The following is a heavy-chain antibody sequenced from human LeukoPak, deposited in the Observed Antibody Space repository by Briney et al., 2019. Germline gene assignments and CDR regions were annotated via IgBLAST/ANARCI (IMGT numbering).Heavy chain of an antibody. CDR2: INHSGST. J-gene: IGHJ5*02. V-gene: IGHV4-34*01. Sequence: SETLSLTCAVYGGSFSGYYWSWIRQPPGKGLEWIGEINHSGSTNYNPSLKSRVTISVDTSKNQFSLKLSSVTAADTAVYYCARTEGSGIVVPTTDRDKWFDPWGQGTLVTVSS. CDR3: ARTEGSGIVVPTTDRDKWFDP. CDR1: GGSFSGYY. D-gene: IGHD3-22*01.